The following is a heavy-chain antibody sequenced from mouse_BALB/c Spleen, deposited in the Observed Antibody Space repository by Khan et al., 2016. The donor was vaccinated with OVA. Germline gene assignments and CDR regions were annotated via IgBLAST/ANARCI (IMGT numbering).Heavy chain of an antibody. D-gene: IGHD2-3*01. Sequence: EVQLQESGAELVKPGASVKLSCTASGFNIKDTYMHWVKQRPEQGLEWIGRIDPANGNTKYDPKFQGKATITADTSSNTAYLQLSRLTSEDTAVNYFARDDGNFFAYWGQGTLVTVSA. CDR2: IDPANGNT. J-gene: IGHJ3*01. V-gene: IGHV14-3*02. CDR3: ARDDGNFFAY. CDR1: GFNIKDTY.